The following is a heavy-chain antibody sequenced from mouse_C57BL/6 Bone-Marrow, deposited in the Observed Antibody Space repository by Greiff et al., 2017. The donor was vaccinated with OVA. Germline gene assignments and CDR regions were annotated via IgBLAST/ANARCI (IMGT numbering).Heavy chain of an antibody. Sequence: VQLQQSGGDLVKPGGSLKLSCAASGFTFSSYGMSWVRQTPDKRLEWVATISSGGSYTYYPDSVKGRFTISRDNAKNTLYLQMCSLKSEDTAMYYCARTPLPWGQGTTLTVSS. J-gene: IGHJ2*01. CDR2: ISSGGSYT. V-gene: IGHV5-6*01. CDR1: GFTFSSYG. CDR3: ARTPLP. D-gene: IGHD2-10*01.